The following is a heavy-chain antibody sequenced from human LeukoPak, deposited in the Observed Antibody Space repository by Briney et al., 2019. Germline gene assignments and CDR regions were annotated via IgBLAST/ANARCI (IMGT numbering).Heavy chain of an antibody. CDR1: GGSISSYY. Sequence: PSETLSLTCTVSGGSISSYYWSWIRQPPGKGLEWIGYIYYSGSTNYNPSLKSRVTISVDTSKNQFSLKLSSVTDADTAVYYCARESSENWFDPWGQGTLVTVSS. D-gene: IGHD3-22*01. J-gene: IGHJ5*02. CDR3: ARESSENWFDP. V-gene: IGHV4-59*01. CDR2: IYYSGST.